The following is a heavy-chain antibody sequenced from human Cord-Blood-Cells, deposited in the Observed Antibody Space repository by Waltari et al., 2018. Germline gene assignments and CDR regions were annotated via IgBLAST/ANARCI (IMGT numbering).Heavy chain of an antibody. V-gene: IGHV4-34*01. D-gene: IGHD3-10*01. CDR1: GGSFSGYY. Sequence: QVQLQQWGAGLLKPSETLSLTCAVYGGSFSGYYWSWIRQPPGKGLEWIGEINHSGSTNYNPSLKSRVTISVDTSKNQFSLKLSFVTAADTAVYYCAREYGSGSYIFDYWGQGTLVTVSS. J-gene: IGHJ4*02. CDR3: AREYGSGSYIFDY. CDR2: INHSGST.